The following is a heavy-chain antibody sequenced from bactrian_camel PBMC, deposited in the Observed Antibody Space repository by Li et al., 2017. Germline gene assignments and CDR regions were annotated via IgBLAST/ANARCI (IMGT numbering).Heavy chain of an antibody. CDR2: HKTIGGYT. CDR1: AFAVSQYD. Sequence: VQLVESGGGLVQPGGSLRLSCAAVAFAVSQYDMNWVRQAPGKGLEWVATHKTIGGYTYYADAVKGRFTTSRDNANNTVNLMMNSLKPEDTAMYYCAANFGPYCSGPYLARRANFLGQGTQVTVS. D-gene: IGHD2*01. V-gene: IGHV3S40*01. J-gene: IGHJ4*01.